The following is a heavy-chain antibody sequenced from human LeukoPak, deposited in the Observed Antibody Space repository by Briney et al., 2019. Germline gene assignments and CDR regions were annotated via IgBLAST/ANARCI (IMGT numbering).Heavy chain of an antibody. V-gene: IGHV5-51*01. CDR1: GYSFTSYW. CDR2: IYPGDSDT. J-gene: IGHJ3*02. CDR3: ARISGSGSSGDAFDI. D-gene: IGHD3-10*01. Sequence: GESLKISCKGSGYSFTSYWIGWVRQMPGKGLEWMGIIYPGDSDTRYSPSFQGQVTISADKSISTAYLQWSSLKASDTAMYYCARISGSGSSGDAFDIWGQGTMATVSS.